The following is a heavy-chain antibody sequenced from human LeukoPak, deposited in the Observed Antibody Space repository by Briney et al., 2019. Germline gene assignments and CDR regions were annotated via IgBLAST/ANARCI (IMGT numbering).Heavy chain of an antibody. J-gene: IGHJ4*02. CDR1: GFTFSNYA. CDR2: ISGSSGTI. CDR3: AKRLGDPRAFDY. V-gene: IGHV3-23*01. D-gene: IGHD2-21*02. Sequence: GGSLRLSCAASGFTFSNYAMNWVRQAPGKGLEWVSGISGSSGTINYAAPVKGRFTISRDNSRNTLYLQMNSLRADDTAVYYCAKRLGDPRAFDYWGEGTLVTVSS.